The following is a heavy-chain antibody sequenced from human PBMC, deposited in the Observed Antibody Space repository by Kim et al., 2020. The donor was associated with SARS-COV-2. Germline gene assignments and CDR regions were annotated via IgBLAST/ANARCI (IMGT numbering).Heavy chain of an antibody. D-gene: IGHD1-1*01. Sequence: GSSLFYMASVKGRFTITRDNAKNPVSLQINSLRPEDSAVYYCVTDRTLWTWGQGTLVTVSS. CDR2: GSSL. J-gene: IGHJ5*02. V-gene: IGHV3-74*01. CDR3: VTDRTLWT.